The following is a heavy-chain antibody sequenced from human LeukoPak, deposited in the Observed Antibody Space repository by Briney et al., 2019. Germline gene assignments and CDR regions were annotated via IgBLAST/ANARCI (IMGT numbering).Heavy chain of an antibody. J-gene: IGHJ6*02. CDR2: IYDSGST. CDR1: GGSTSSSYYY. CDR3: ARVGGTNYYYYGMDV. V-gene: IGHV4-61*05. Sequence: SETLSLTCTVSGGSTSSSYYYWGWIRQPPGKGLEWIGYIYDSGSTNYNPSLKSRVTISVDTSKNQFSLKLSSVTAADMAVYYCARVGGTNYYYYGMDVWGQGTTVTVSS. D-gene: IGHD1-26*01.